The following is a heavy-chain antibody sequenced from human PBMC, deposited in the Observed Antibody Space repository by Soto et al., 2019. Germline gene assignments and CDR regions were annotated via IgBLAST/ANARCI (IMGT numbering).Heavy chain of an antibody. CDR3: ARSVDMIAAAVENYWYFDL. CDR2: ISSSGSTI. V-gene: IGHV3-11*01. J-gene: IGHJ2*01. D-gene: IGHD6-13*01. Sequence: GVSLRFSCAASGFTFSDYYMSWIRQAPGKGLEWVSYISSSGSTIYYADSVKGRFTISRDNAKNSLYLQMNSLRAEDTAVYYCARSVDMIAAAVENYWYFDLWGRGTLVTVSS. CDR1: GFTFSDYY.